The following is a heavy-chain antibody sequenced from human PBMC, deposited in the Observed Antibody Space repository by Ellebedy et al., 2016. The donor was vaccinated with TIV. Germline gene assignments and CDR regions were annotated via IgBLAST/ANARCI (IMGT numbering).Heavy chain of an antibody. J-gene: IGHJ4*02. CDR1: GYQYPYYW. V-gene: IGHV5-51*01. Sequence: GESLKISXRASGYQYPYYWIGWVRQMPGKGLEWMRIIFLGDSDTRYSPSFQGQVTFSADRSITTAYLHWTRLQASDSAVYYCATAGMTGTPFDNWGRGTLVTVSS. D-gene: IGHD1/OR15-1a*01. CDR2: IFLGDSDT. CDR3: ATAGMTGTPFDN.